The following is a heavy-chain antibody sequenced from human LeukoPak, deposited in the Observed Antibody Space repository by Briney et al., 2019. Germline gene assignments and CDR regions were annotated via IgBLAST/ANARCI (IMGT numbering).Heavy chain of an antibody. CDR1: GGSFSGYY. CDR3: VNRALTFDY. J-gene: IGHJ4*02. D-gene: IGHD3-9*01. Sequence: SETLSLTCAVYGGSFSGYYWGWIRQPPGKGLEWIGEINHSGSTNYNPSLKSRVTISVDTSKNQFSLKLSSVTAADTAVYYCVNRALTFDYWGQGTLVTVSS. CDR2: INHSGST. V-gene: IGHV4-34*01.